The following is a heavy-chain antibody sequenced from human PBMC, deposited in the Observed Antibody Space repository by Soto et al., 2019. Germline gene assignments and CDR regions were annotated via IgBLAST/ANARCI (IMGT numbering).Heavy chain of an antibody. V-gene: IGHV1-8*01. D-gene: IGHD3-10*01. Sequence: QVQLVQSGAELKKPGASVKVSCKASGYTFSNYDMNWVRQATGQGPAWIGWVNPTNGDTGYAQKFQGRVTLTTDISTPTAYMELTSLRSEDPAIYSCAKVSRKGSAIDFEYWGQGTLITVSS. J-gene: IGHJ4*02. CDR2: VNPTNGDT. CDR1: GYTFSNYD. CDR3: AKVSRKGSAIDFEY.